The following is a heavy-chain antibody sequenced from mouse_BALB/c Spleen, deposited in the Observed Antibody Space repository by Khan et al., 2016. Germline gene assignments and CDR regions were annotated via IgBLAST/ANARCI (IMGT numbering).Heavy chain of an antibody. CDR2: IDPENGDT. CDR3: AACDCDAMDY. J-gene: IGHJ4*01. V-gene: IGHV14-4*02. CDR1: GFNIKDYY. Sequence: VQLQQSGAELVRSGASVKLSCTASGFNIKDYYMHWVKQRPEQGLEWIGWIDPENGDTEYAPKFQGKATMTADTSPNTAYLHLSSLTSEDTAVYYSAACDCDAMDYWGQGTSVTVSS.